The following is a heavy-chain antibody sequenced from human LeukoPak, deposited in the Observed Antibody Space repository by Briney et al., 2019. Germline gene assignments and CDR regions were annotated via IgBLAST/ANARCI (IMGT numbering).Heavy chain of an antibody. CDR2: ISSSSSYI. J-gene: IGHJ4*02. Sequence: PGGSLRLSCAASGFTFSSYSMNWVRQAPGKGLERVSSISSSSSYIYYADSVKGRFTISRDNAKNSLYLQMNSLRAEDTAVYYCARDLYYDYVWGSCLHYFDYWGQGTLVTVSS. CDR1: GFTFSSYS. D-gene: IGHD3-16*01. CDR3: ARDLYYDYVWGSCLHYFDY. V-gene: IGHV3-21*01.